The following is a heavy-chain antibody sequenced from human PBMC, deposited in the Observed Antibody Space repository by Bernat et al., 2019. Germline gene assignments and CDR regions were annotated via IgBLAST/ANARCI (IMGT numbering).Heavy chain of an antibody. J-gene: IGHJ3*02. V-gene: IGHV4-59*01. Sequence: QVQLQESGPGLVKPSETLSLTCTVSGGSISSYYWSWIRQPPGKGLEWIGYIYYSGSTNYNPSLKSRVTISVDTSKNQFSLKLSSVTAADTAVYYCARKGTIFYGDAFDIWGQGTMVTVSS. CDR3: ARKGTIFYGDAFDI. CDR1: GGSISSYY. CDR2: IYYSGST. D-gene: IGHD3-3*01.